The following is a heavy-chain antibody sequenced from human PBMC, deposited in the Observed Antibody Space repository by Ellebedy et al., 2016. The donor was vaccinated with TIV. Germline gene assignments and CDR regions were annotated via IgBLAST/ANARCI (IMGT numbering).Heavy chain of an antibody. J-gene: IGHJ6*02. CDR2: FSGSGGGA. CDR3: ARLLGEMGYYYGMDV. Sequence: GESLKISCTASGFTFPISAMSWFRRAPGKGLEWVSTFSGSGGGAYYADSVKGRFTISRDNSKNTLDLQTDSLRAEDTAVYYCARLLGEMGYYYGMDVWGQGTTVTVSS. D-gene: IGHD3-10*01. CDR1: GFTFPISA. V-gene: IGHV3-23*01.